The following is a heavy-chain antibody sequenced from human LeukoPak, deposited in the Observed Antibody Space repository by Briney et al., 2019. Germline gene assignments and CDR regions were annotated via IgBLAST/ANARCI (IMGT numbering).Heavy chain of an antibody. CDR2: INSDGSST. CDR1: GLTFSSYW. V-gene: IGHV3-74*01. D-gene: IGHD3-9*01. J-gene: IGHJ5*02. Sequence: GGSLRLSCAASGLTFSSYWMHWVRQAPGKGLVWVSRINSDGSSTSYADSVKGRFTISRDNAKNTLYLQMNSLRAEDTAVYYCARAYYDILTGAWWFDPWGQGTLVTVSS. CDR3: ARAYYDILTGAWWFDP.